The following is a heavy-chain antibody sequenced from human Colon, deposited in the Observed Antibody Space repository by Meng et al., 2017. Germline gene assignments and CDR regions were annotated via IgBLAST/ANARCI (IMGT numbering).Heavy chain of an antibody. Sequence: GESLKISCQGSEYSFTSSWIGWVRQMPGKGLEWMGIIYPGDSDTRYSPSFQGQVTISADKPISTAYLQWSSLKASDTAVYYCARRGAGTGAWYFDLWGLGTLVTVSS. CDR3: ARRGAGTGAWYFDL. CDR1: EYSFTSSW. CDR2: IYPGDSDT. D-gene: IGHD7-27*01. J-gene: IGHJ2*01. V-gene: IGHV5-51*01.